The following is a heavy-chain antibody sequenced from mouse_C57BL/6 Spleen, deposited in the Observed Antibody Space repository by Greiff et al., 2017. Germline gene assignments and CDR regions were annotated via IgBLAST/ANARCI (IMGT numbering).Heavy chain of an antibody. Sequence: QVQLQQPGAELVKPGASVKLSCKASGYTFTSYWMQWVKQRPGQGLEWIGEIDPSDSYTNYNQKFKGKATLTVDTSSSTAYMQLSSLTSEDSAVYYCVVYRGDWFAYWGQGTLVTVSA. V-gene: IGHV1-50*01. J-gene: IGHJ3*01. CDR2: IDPSDSYT. D-gene: IGHD2-10*02. CDR3: VVYRGDWFAY. CDR1: GYTFTSYW.